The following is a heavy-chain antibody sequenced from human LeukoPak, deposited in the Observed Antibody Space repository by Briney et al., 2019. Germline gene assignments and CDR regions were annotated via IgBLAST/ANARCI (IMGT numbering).Heavy chain of an antibody. D-gene: IGHD1-14*01. J-gene: IGHJ4*02. CDR2: IWDDGSNK. CDR3: ARGRWSTGLEY. Sequence: PGGSLRLSCAASGFTFSSYGMHWVRQAPGKGLEWVAVIWDDGSNKYYADSVRGRITISRDNSKNTLYLQVNSLRAEDTAVYYCARGRWSTGLEYWGQGTLVTVST. CDR1: GFTFSSYG. V-gene: IGHV3-33*01.